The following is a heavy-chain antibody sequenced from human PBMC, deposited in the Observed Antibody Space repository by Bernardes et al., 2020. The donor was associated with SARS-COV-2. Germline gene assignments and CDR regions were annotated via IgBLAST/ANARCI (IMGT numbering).Heavy chain of an antibody. CDR2: ISSSHGDI. V-gene: IGHV3-21*05. CDR1: GFTFSNHG. CDR3: ARRLIIEARAGLDY. J-gene: IGHJ4*02. Sequence: GGSLRLSCAASGFTFSNHGMYWVRQAPGKGLEWISYISSSHGDINYADSVKGRFLVSRDNAKNSLYLQMGSLRDEDTAVYYCARRLIIEARAGLDYWGQGTLVTVSS. D-gene: IGHD3-10*01.